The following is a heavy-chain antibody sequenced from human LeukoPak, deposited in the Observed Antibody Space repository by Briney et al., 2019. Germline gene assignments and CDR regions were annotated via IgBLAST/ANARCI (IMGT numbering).Heavy chain of an antibody. Sequence: GGFLRLSCAASGFTFSTYVVSWVRQAPGKGLEWVSAISGSGGSTYYADSVKGRFTVSRDNSKNTLYLQMNSLRAEDTAVYYCAKGRLATVTTWDYFDYWGQGTLVTVSS. CDR2: ISGSGGST. CDR1: GFTFSTYV. V-gene: IGHV3-23*01. CDR3: AKGRLATVTTWDYFDY. D-gene: IGHD4-17*01. J-gene: IGHJ4*02.